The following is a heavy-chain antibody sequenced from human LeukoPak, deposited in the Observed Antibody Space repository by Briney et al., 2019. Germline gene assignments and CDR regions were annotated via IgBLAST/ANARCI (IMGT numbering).Heavy chain of an antibody. CDR1: GGTFSNYA. J-gene: IGHJ6*03. D-gene: IGHD2-15*01. V-gene: IGHV1-69*13. CDR2: IIPIFATA. CDR3: ARDRGGYCSGGSCYSPYYYYYMDV. Sequence: SVKVSCKASGGTFSNYAISWVRQAPGQGLEWMGGIIPIFATANYAQKFQGRVTIAADESTSTAYMELSSLRSEDTAVYYCARDRGGYCSGGSCYSPYYYYYMDVWGKGTAVTVSS.